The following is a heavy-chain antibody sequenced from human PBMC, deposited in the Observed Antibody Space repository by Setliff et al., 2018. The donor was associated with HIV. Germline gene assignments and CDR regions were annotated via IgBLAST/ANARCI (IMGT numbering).Heavy chain of an antibody. J-gene: IGHJ4*02. CDR3: ARVFGVRQTFDN. Sequence: ASVKVSCKASGYTFTSYGISWVRQAPGQGLEWMGWIHPNRGGTNYAQKFQGRVTMTRDTSITTAYMELSRLSSDDTAAYYCARVFGVRQTFDNWGQGTLVTVSS. D-gene: IGHD3-10*02. CDR1: GYTFTSYG. V-gene: IGHV1-2*02. CDR2: IHPNRGGT.